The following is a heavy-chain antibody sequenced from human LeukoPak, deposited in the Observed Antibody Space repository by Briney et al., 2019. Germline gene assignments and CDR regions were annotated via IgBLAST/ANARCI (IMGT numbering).Heavy chain of an antibody. J-gene: IGHJ4*02. V-gene: IGHV3-30-3*01. CDR1: GFTFSSYA. CDR3: ARSPGVHAGLFVWSGYSGRFAY. CDR2: ISYDGSNK. Sequence: PGGSLRLSCAASGFTFSSYAMHWVRQAPGKGLEWVAVISYDGSNKYYADSVKGRFTISRDNSKNTLYLQMNSLRAEDTAVYYCARSPGVHAGLFVWSGYSGRFAYWGQGTLVTVSS. D-gene: IGHD3-3*01.